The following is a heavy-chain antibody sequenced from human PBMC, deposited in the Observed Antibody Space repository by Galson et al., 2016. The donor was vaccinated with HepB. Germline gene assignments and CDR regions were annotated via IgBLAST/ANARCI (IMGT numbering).Heavy chain of an antibody. J-gene: IGHJ3*02. CDR2: ISYDGSKR. Sequence: SLRLSCAASGFTFSLYAIHWVRQAPGKGLEWVAVISYDGSKRYYADSVKGRFTISRDNSKNTVFLQMNSLRTEDTAVYFCATGGDRTVLNSFDIWGQGTMVAVSS. V-gene: IGHV3-30*14. D-gene: IGHD3-16*01. CDR1: GFTFSLYA. CDR3: ATGGDRTVLNSFDI.